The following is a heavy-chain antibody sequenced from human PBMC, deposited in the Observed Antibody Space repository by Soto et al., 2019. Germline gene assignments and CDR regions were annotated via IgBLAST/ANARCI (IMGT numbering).Heavy chain of an antibody. Sequence: EVQLLESGGGLVQPGGSLRLSCAASGFTFSSYAMSWVRQAPGKGLEWVSAISGSGGSTYYADSVKGRFTISRDNSKNTLYLQMNSLRAEDTAVYYCAKEPLSATWLLDAFDIWGQGTMVTVSS. J-gene: IGHJ3*02. CDR1: GFTFSSYA. CDR2: ISGSGGST. D-gene: IGHD3-22*01. CDR3: AKEPLSATWLLDAFDI. V-gene: IGHV3-23*01.